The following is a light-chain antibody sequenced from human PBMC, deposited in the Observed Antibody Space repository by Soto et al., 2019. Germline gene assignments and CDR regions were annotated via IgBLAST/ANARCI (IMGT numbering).Light chain of an antibody. Sequence: IQMTQSPSSLTALVGDSVTITCKASQNIKNYLYWYQHKTGKAPKLLIYDASKSDTRVTSRFSGSGAGTDFTFTISSLQPEDIAAYFCQQYDSLPPTFGGGTRVDI. V-gene: IGKV1-33*01. CDR2: DAS. CDR3: QQYDSLPPT. J-gene: IGKJ4*01. CDR1: QNIKNY.